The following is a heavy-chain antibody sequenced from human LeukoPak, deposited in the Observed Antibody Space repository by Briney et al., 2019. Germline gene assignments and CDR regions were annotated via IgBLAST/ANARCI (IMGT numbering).Heavy chain of an antibody. J-gene: IGHJ4*02. V-gene: IGHV3-30*18. D-gene: IGHD1-26*01. CDR3: AKDWYSGSNEDY. CDR2: ISYDGSNK. CDR1: GFTFSSYG. Sequence: GRSLRLSCAASGFTFSSYGMHWVRQAPGKGLEWVAVISYDGSNKYYADSVKGRFTISRDNSKNTLYLQMNSLRAEDTAVYYCAKDWYSGSNEDYWGQGTLVTVSS.